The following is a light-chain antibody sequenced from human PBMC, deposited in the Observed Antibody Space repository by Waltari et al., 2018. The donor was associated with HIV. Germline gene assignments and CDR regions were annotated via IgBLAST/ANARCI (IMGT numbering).Light chain of an antibody. CDR2: EVS. V-gene: IGLV2-8*01. Sequence: QSALTQPPSASGSLGQSVTISLTCSSRDIGAYHPVSWFQQHPNNAPKLLLYEVSKRPSGVPDRFSGSRSGETAFLSVSGLQPDDTAAYFCSSYGDNIRVLFGGGTNLTVL. J-gene: IGLJ2*01. CDR1: SRDIGAYHP. CDR3: SSYGDNIRVL.